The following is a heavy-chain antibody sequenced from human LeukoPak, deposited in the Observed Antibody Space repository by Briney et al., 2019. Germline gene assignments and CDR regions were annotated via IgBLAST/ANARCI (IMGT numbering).Heavy chain of an antibody. CDR3: ARHLSGTTVAHYFDF. J-gene: IGHJ4*02. D-gene: IGHD1-1*01. Sequence: GSLRLSCAASGFTFSSYWMSWVRQAPGKGLEWLASIYYSGTTSYNPSLKSRVSISVDRSKNQVSLKVFSVTAADTAIYYCARHLSGTTVAHYFDFWGQGTLVPVSS. V-gene: IGHV4-39*01. CDR2: IYYSGTT. CDR1: GFTFSSYW.